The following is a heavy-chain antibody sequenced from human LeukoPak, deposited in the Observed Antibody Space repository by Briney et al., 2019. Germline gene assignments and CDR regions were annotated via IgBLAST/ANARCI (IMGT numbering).Heavy chain of an antibody. D-gene: IGHD2-21*02. J-gene: IGHJ4*02. CDR2: INPSAGST. CDR1: GYTFTSYY. CDR3: ARVAWEGSYCGGDCYPFDY. Sequence: ASVKVSCKASGYTFTSYYMHWVRQAPGQGLEWMGIINPSAGSTSYAQKFQGRVTMTRDTSTSTVYMELSSLRSEDTAVYYCARVAWEGSYCGGDCYPFDYWGQGTLVTVSS. V-gene: IGHV1-46*01.